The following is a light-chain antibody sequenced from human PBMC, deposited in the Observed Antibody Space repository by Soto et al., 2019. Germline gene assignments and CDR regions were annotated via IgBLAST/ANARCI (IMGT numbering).Light chain of an antibody. J-gene: IGKJ4*01. V-gene: IGKV1-27*01. CDR3: QNHDNAPLT. Sequence: DIQMTQSPSSLSASVGDRVTITCRASQGIGNYLAWYQQKPGKVPKLLISTSSTLQSGVPSRFSGSGSGTDFTLTISSLQPEDVATYYCQNHDNAPLTFGGGTKVEIK. CDR2: TSS. CDR1: QGIGNY.